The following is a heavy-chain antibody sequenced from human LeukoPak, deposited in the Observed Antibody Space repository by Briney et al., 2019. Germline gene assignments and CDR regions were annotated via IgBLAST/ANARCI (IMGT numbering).Heavy chain of an antibody. CDR3: AKDQRFGDLDDY. J-gene: IGHJ4*02. V-gene: IGHV3-23*01. D-gene: IGHD3-10*01. CDR2: ISGTGVIT. Sequence: GGSLRLCCAASGFIFNNYAMGWGRQAPGKGLEWVSSISGTGVITYDADSVKGRFAISRDKSKNNLYLQMTSLRAEDTAVYYCAKDQRFGDLDDYRGQGTLVTVSS. CDR1: GFIFNNYA.